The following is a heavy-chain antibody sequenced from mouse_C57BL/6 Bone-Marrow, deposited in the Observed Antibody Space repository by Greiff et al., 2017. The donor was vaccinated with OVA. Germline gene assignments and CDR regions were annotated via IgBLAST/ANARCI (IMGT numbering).Heavy chain of an antibody. CDR1: GFTFSDYG. CDR2: ISSGSSTI. J-gene: IGHJ2*01. Sequence: EVMLVESGGGLVKPGGSLKLSCAASGFTFSDYGMHWVRQAPEKGLEWVAYISSGSSTIYYADTVKGRFTISRDNAKSTLFLQMTSLRSEDTAMYYCARPRQYYFDYWGQGTTLTVSS. V-gene: IGHV5-17*01. CDR3: ARPRQYYFDY.